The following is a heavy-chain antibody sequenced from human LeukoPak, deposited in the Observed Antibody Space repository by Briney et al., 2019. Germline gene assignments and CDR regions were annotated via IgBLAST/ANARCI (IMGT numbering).Heavy chain of an antibody. CDR3: AREEGVKDGYNWVDY. D-gene: IGHD5-24*01. CDR1: GGSISSGDYY. V-gene: IGHV4-30-4*01. CDR2: IYYSGST. J-gene: IGHJ4*02. Sequence: PSETLSLTCTVSGGSISSGDYYWSWIRQPPGKGLELIGYIYYSGSTYYNPSLKSRVTISVDTSKNQFSLKLSSVTAADTAVYYCAREEGVKDGYNWVDYWGQGTLVTVSS.